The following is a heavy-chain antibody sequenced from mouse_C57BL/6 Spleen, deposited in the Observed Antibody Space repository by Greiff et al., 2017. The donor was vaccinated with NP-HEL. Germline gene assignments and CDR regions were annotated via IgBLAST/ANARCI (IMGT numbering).Heavy chain of an antibody. J-gene: IGHJ1*03. CDR1: GYSITSGYS. CDR2: ISYDGSN. V-gene: IGHV3-6*01. Sequence: EVQLQQSGPGLVKPSQSLSLTCSVTGYSITSGYSWNWIRQFPGNKLEWMGYISYDGSNNYNPSLKNRISITRDTSKNQFFLKLNSVTTEDTATYYCANFDVWGTGTTVTVSS. CDR3: ANFDV.